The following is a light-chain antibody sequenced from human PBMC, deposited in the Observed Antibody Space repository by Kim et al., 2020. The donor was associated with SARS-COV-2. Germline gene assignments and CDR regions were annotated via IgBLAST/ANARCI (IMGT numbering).Light chain of an antibody. CDR3: QKYDSAPWT. Sequence: ASVGDRVTITCRASQDISNFLAWFQQKPGKAPKLLIYAASTLQSGAPSRFSGSGFGTDFSLTITSLQPEDVATYYCQKYDSAPWTFGQGTKVDIK. V-gene: IGKV1-27*01. CDR1: QDISNF. J-gene: IGKJ1*01. CDR2: AAS.